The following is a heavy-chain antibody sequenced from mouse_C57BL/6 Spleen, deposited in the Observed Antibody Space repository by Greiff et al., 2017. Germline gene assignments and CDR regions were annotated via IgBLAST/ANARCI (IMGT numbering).Heavy chain of an antibody. Sequence: QVQLKQPGAELVKPGASVKMSCKASGYTFTSYWITWVKQRPGQGLEWIGDIYPGSGSTNYNEKFKSKATLTVDTSSSTAYMQLSSLTSEDSAVYYCARNYYGSVYYFDYWGQGTTLTVSS. D-gene: IGHD1-1*01. CDR1: GYTFTSYW. CDR2: IYPGSGST. V-gene: IGHV1-55*01. J-gene: IGHJ2*01. CDR3: ARNYYGSVYYFDY.